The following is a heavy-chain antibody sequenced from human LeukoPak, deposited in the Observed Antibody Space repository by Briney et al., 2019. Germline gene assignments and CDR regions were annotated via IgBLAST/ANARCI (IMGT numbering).Heavy chain of an antibody. CDR2: ISSSSSYI. J-gene: IGHJ4*02. D-gene: IGHD5-18*01. V-gene: IGHV3-21*04. Sequence: PGGSLRLSCAASGFTFSSYSMNWVRQAPGKGLEWVSSISSSSSYIYYADSVKGRFTISRDNAKNSLYLQMNSLRAEDTAVYYCARHLPGYSYGPFWYWGQGTLVTVSS. CDR1: GFTFSSYS. CDR3: ARHLPGYSYGPFWY.